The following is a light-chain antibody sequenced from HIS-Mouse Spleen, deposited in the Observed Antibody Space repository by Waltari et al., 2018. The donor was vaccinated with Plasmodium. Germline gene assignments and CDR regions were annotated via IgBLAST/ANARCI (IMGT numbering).Light chain of an antibody. CDR2: QDS. CDR3: QAWDSSTVV. V-gene: IGLV3-1*01. Sequence: SYELTQPPSVSVSPGQTASITCSGDKLGYKYACWYQQKPGQSPVLVIYQDSKRPSGTPGRFSASNYGNTATLTIRGTQAMDEADYYCQAWDSSTVVVGGGTKLTVL. J-gene: IGLJ2*01. CDR1: KLGYKY.